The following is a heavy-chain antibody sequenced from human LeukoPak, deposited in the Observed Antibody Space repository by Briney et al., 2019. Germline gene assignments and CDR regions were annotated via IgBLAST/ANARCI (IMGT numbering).Heavy chain of an antibody. J-gene: IGHJ3*02. Sequence: GGSLRLSCAASGFSVRSNYISWVRQAPGKGLEWVSMIYSDGSIFHADSVKGRFTMSRDNSRNTLDLQKNSLRVEDTAVYFCARDRRRLRGMNGDGDAFDIWGQGTMVTVSS. CDR1: GFSVRSNY. CDR2: IYSDGSI. D-gene: IGHD1-1*01. CDR3: ARDRRRLRGMNGDGDAFDI. V-gene: IGHV3-53*01.